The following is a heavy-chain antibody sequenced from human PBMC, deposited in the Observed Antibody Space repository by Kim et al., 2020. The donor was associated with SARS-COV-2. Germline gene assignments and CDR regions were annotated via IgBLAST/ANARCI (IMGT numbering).Heavy chain of an antibody. D-gene: IGHD3-9*01. V-gene: IGHV4-59*13. CDR3: ARMNYDILTGYSSLAFDI. Sequence: SETLSLTCTVSGGSISSYYWSWIRQPPGKGLEWIGYIYYSGSTNYNPSLKSRVTFSVDTSKNQFSLNLNSVTAADTAVYYCARMNYDILTGYSSLAFDIWGQGTMVTVSS. CDR1: GGSISSYY. J-gene: IGHJ3*02. CDR2: IYYSGST.